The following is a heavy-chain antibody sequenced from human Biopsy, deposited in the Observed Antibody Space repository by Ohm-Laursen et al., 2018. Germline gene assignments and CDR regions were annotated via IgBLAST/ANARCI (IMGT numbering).Heavy chain of an antibody. V-gene: IGHV1-69*10. Sequence: VKISCKASGDSFTSYAIGWVRQAPGQGLEWMGGIIPIPNVATYAQKFQGRITITADESTSTAYMELNSLTSDDTAVYFCARGEGSSWFDPWGHGTLVTVSS. CDR3: ARGEGSSWFDP. J-gene: IGHJ5*02. CDR1: GDSFTSYA. D-gene: IGHD1-26*01. CDR2: IIPIPNVA.